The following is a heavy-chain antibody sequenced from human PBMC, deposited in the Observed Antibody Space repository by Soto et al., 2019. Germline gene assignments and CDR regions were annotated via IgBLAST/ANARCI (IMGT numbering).Heavy chain of an antibody. V-gene: IGHV5-10-1*01. CDR2: IDPSDSYT. CDR1: GDSFTSYW. CDR3: ASHHEYSYYYGMDV. J-gene: IGHJ6*02. Sequence: GESLKISCKGSGDSFTSYWISWVRQMPGKGLEWMGRIDPSDSYTNYSPSFQGHVTISADKSISTAYLQWSSLKASDTAMYYCASHHEYSYYYGMDVWGQGTTVTVSS.